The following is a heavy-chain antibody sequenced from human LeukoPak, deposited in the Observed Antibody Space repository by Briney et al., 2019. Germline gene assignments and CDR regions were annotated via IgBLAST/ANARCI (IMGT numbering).Heavy chain of an antibody. Sequence: GGSLRLSCAASGFTFSSYSMNWVRQAPGKGLEWVSSISSSSSYIYYADSVEGRFTISRDNAKNSLYLQMNSLRAEDTAVYYCARDHYDYVWGSYRPFDYWGQGTLVTVSS. V-gene: IGHV3-21*01. D-gene: IGHD3-16*02. J-gene: IGHJ4*02. CDR3: ARDHYDYVWGSYRPFDY. CDR2: ISSSSSYI. CDR1: GFTFSSYS.